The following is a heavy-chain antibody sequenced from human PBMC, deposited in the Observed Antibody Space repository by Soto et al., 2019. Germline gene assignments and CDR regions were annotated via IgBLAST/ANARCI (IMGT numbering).Heavy chain of an antibody. CDR2: ISVSGTYT. D-gene: IGHD2-15*01. V-gene: IGHV3-23*01. CDR1: GFTVSSNY. J-gene: IGHJ5*02. CDR3: AKGGAVKLPRYNWFDP. Sequence: PGGSLRFSCAASGFTVSSNYMSWVRQAPGKGLEWVSGISVSGTYTYYAESVKGRFTISRDNSKSTLYLQMNSLRAEDTAVYYCAKGGAVKLPRYNWFDPWGQGVLVTVSS.